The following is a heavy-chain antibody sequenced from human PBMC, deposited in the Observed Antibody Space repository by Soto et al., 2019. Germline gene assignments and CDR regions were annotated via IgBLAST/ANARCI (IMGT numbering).Heavy chain of an antibody. CDR3: AREGVITSEDNWFDP. J-gene: IGHJ5*02. V-gene: IGHV4-59*01. CDR1: GGSISSYY. D-gene: IGHD3-16*01. Sequence: SETLSLTCTVSGGSISSYYWSWIRQPPGKGLEWIGYIYYSGSTNYNPSLKSRVTISVDTSKNQFSLKLSSVTAADTAVYYCAREGVITSEDNWFDPWGQGTLVTVSS. CDR2: IYYSGST.